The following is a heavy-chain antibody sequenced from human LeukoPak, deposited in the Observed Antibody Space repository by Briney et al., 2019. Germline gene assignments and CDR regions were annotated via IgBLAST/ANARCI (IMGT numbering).Heavy chain of an antibody. Sequence: GGFLRLSCAAPGFTFSTYWMSWVRKAPRKGLYWVANIKEDGSEKYCVDSVKGRFTISRDNAKNSLYLQMNSLRAEDTAVFFFFKQKTAYEILTGYLDYYYFDYWGQGTLVTVSS. D-gene: IGHD3-9*01. J-gene: IGHJ4*02. CDR1: GFTFSTYW. CDR2: IKEDGSEK. CDR3: FKQKTAYEILTGYLDYYYFDY. V-gene: IGHV3-7*01.